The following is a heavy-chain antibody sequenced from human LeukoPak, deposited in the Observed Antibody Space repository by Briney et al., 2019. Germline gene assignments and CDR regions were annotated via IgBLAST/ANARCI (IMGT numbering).Heavy chain of an antibody. J-gene: IGHJ3*02. V-gene: IGHV2-5*01. CDR1: GGSISNHYWS. D-gene: IGHD3-3*01. CDR2: IYWNDDK. CDR3: AHRSIDDVDYDFWSGYAYDAFDI. Sequence: TLSLTCTVSGGSISNHYWSWIRQPPGKALEWLALIYWNDDKRYSPSLKSRLTITKDTSKNQVVLTMTNMDPVDTATYYCAHRSIDDVDYDFWSGYAYDAFDIWGQGTMVTVSS.